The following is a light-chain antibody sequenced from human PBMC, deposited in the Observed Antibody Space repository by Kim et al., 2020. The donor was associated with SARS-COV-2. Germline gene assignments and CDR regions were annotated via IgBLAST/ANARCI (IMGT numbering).Light chain of an antibody. CDR3: QQYDNLYT. J-gene: IGKJ2*01. CDR2: DAF. CDR1: QDISTY. Sequence: SASVGDRVTITCQASQDISTYLNWYQQKPGKAPKLLIYDAFHLEAGVPSRFSGSGSGTDFTLTINSLQPEDFATYYCQQYDNLYTFGQGTKVDIK. V-gene: IGKV1-33*01.